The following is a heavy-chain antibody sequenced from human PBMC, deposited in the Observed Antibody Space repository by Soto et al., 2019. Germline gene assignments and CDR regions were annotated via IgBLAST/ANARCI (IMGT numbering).Heavy chain of an antibody. CDR3: ARSGSGSGWL. Sequence: SETLSLTWTVSGGSASSGRFYSRWIRQPTGKGLEWIGYIYYSGSTKYNSSLRSRVTISVETSKNQFSLKLTSVTAADTARYYCARSGSGSGWLGGQGTLVTVSS. J-gene: IGHJ4*02. V-gene: IGHV4-61*01. D-gene: IGHD6-19*01. CDR1: GGSASSGRFY. CDR2: IYYSGST.